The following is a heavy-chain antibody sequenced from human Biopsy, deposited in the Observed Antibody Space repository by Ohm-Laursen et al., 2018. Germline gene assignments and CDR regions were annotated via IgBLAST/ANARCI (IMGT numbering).Heavy chain of an antibody. CDR2: ITGSSSTI. V-gene: IGHV3-48*03. CDR3: ARTRLSIVIKPAAVVFDN. D-gene: IGHD2-2*01. Sequence: SLRLSCTASGFTFTSHEMNWVRQAPGKGLEWISYITGSSSTIYYADSVKGRFTISRDNAKNSLHLQMNSLRPEDTAVCYCARTRLSIVIKPAAVVFDNWGQGTLVTVSS. J-gene: IGHJ4*02. CDR1: GFTFTSHE.